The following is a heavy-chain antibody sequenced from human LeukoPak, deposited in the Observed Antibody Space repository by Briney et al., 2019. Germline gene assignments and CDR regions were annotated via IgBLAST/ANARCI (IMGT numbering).Heavy chain of an antibody. J-gene: IGHJ4*02. CDR1: GYTLTGYY. D-gene: IGHD1-26*01. Sequence: GASVKVSCKVSGYTLTGYYMHWVRQAPGQGLEWMGRINPNSGGTNYAQKFQGRVTMTRDTSISTAYMELSRLRSDDTAVYYCARDLSGSFDYWGQGTLVTVSS. V-gene: IGHV1-2*06. CDR3: ARDLSGSFDY. CDR2: INPNSGGT.